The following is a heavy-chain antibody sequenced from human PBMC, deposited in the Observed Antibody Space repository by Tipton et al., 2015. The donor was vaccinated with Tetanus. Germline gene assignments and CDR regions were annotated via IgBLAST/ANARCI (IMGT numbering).Heavy chain of an antibody. Sequence: TLSLTCAVSGGSISSGGYSWSWIRQPPGKGLEWIGYIYHSGSTYYNPSLKSRVTISVDTSKNQFSLKPSSVTAADTAVYYCARAGSVTVGFDPWGQGTLVTVSS. J-gene: IGHJ5*02. CDR2: IYHSGST. V-gene: IGHV4-30-2*01. CDR3: ARAGSVTVGFDP. CDR1: GGSISSGGYS. D-gene: IGHD2-15*01.